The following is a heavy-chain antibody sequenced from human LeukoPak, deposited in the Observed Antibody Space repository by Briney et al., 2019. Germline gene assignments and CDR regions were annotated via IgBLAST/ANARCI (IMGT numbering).Heavy chain of an antibody. J-gene: IGHJ6*02. CDR3: AKWMYSSSWYDDYYGMDV. D-gene: IGHD6-13*01. CDR2: ISYDGSNK. Sequence: GGSLRLSCAASGFTFSSYGMHWVRQAPGKGLEWVAVISYDGSNKYYADSVKGRFTISRDNSKNTLYLQMNSLRAEDTAVYYCAKWMYSSSWYDDYYGMDVWGQGTTVTVSS. V-gene: IGHV3-30*18. CDR1: GFTFSSYG.